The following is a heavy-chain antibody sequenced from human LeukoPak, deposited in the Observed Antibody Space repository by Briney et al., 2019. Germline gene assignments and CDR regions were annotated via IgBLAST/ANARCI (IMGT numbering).Heavy chain of an antibody. CDR2: ISSSGSTI. D-gene: IGHD3-22*01. J-gene: IGHJ4*02. CDR3: ARDDPYYYDSSGYSLDY. V-gene: IGHV3-11*01. Sequence: LSLTCTVSGGSISSGGYYMSWIRQAPGKGLEWVSYISSSGSTIYYADSVKGRFTISRDNAKNSLYLQMNSLRAEDTAVYYCARDDPYYYDSSGYSLDYWGQGTLVTVSS. CDR1: GGSISSGGYY.